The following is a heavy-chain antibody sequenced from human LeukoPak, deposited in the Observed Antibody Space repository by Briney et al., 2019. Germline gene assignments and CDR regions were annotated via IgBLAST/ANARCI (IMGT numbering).Heavy chain of an antibody. D-gene: IGHD3-22*01. Sequence: GGSLRLSCAASGFTFSIYGMSWVRQAPGKGLEWVANIKQDGSEKYYVDSVKGRFTISRDNAKNSLYLQMNSLRAEDTAVYYCARIYYDSSGYRLFDYRGQGILVTVSS. V-gene: IGHV3-7*04. CDR1: GFTFSIYG. CDR3: ARIYYDSSGYRLFDY. CDR2: IKQDGSEK. J-gene: IGHJ4*02.